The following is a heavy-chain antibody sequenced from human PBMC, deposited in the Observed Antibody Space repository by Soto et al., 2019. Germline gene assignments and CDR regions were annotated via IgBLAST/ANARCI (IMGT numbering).Heavy chain of an antibody. CDR1: GFTFSSYG. J-gene: IGHJ4*02. V-gene: IGHV3-30*18. CDR3: AKDNGGY. Sequence: LRLSCAASGFTFSSYGMHWVRQAPGKGLEWVAVISYDGSNKYYADSVKGRFTISRDNSKNTLYLQMNSLRAEDTAVYYCAKDNGGYWGQGTLVTVSS. CDR2: ISYDGSNK. D-gene: IGHD3-10*01.